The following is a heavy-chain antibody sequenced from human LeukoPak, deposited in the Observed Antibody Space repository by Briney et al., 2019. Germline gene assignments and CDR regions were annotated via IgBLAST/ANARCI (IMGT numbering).Heavy chain of an antibody. D-gene: IGHD4-17*01. Sequence: TGGSVRFSCGASGFTFSSYGMHWVRQAPGKGLEWVAVISYDGSNKYYADSVKGRFTISRDNSKNTLYLQMNSLRAEDTAVYYCAKDSGDSTHFDYWGQGTLVTVSS. V-gene: IGHV3-30*18. CDR1: GFTFSSYG. CDR3: AKDSGDSTHFDY. J-gene: IGHJ4*02. CDR2: ISYDGSNK.